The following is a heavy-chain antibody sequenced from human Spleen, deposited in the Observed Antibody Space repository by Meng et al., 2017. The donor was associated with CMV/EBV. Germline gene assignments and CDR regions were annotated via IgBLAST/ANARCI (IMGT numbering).Heavy chain of an antibody. CDR2: IIPIFGTA. D-gene: IGHD3-10*01. Sequence: SVKVSCKASGGTFSSYAISWVRQAPGQGLEWMGGIIPIFGTANYAQKFQGRVTITTDESTSTAYMELSSLRSEDTAVYYCARDRDYYGSGMFDPWGQGTLVTVPQ. CDR3: ARDRDYYGSGMFDP. V-gene: IGHV1-69*05. CDR1: GGTFSSYA. J-gene: IGHJ5*02.